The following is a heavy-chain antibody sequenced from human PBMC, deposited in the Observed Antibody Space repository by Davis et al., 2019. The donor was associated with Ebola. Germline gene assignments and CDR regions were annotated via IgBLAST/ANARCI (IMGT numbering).Heavy chain of an antibody. CDR3: ARDLGRWEAGPYYYYGMDV. V-gene: IGHV1-18*04. CDR1: GFTFTNYG. D-gene: IGHD1-26*01. J-gene: IGHJ6*04. CDR2: ISTYFGNT. Sequence: AASVKVSCKASGFTFTNYGISWVRQAPGQGLEWMGLISTYFGNTNYAQNVQGRVTMTTDTSTSTVYMEVRSLRSEDTAVYYCARDLGRWEAGPYYYYGMDVWGKGTTVTVSS.